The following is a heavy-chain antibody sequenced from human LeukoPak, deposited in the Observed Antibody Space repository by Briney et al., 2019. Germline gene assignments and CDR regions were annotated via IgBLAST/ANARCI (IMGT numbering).Heavy chain of an antibody. J-gene: IGHJ4*02. CDR2: ISGYGDSD. Sequence: WGSLRLSCAASGFTFSNFAMSWLRQAPGKGPEWVSAISGYGDSDYYADSVKGRFTIFRDNSKNTVYLQMNSLRDEDTAVYYCAKDFGHWGQGTLVTVSS. V-gene: IGHV3-23*01. D-gene: IGHD3-16*01. CDR1: GFTFSNFA. CDR3: AKDFGH.